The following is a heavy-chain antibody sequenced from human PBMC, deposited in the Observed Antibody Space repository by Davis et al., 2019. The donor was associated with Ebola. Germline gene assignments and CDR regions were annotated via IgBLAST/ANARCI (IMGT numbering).Heavy chain of an antibody. CDR1: GYTFTGYY. V-gene: IGHV1-2*06. Sequence: AASVKVSCKASGYTFTGYYMHWLRQAPGQGLEWMGRINPNSGGTNYAQKFQGRVTMTRDTSISTAYMELSRLRSDDSAVYYCARGNHYDYSGYYAWFDPWGQGTLVTVSS. J-gene: IGHJ5*02. CDR2: INPNSGGT. CDR3: ARGNHYDYSGYYAWFDP. D-gene: IGHD3-22*01.